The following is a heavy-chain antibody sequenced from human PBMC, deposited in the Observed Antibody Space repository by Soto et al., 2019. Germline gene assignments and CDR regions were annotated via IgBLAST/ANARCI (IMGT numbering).Heavy chain of an antibody. V-gene: IGHV3-53*01. CDR3: VSRIPSWVFDY. Sequence: GGSLRLSCLVSGFTVNTNYMYWVRQAPGRGLEWVSAMYSDGDIHYADSVKGRFTISRDTSENTLYLRMDKLRVEDTAVYFCVSRIPSWVFDYWGQGTLVTSPQ. CDR1: GFTVNTNY. J-gene: IGHJ4*01. D-gene: IGHD3-16*01. CDR2: MYSDGDI.